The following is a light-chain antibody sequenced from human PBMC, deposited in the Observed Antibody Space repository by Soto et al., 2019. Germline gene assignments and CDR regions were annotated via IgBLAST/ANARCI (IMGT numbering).Light chain of an antibody. CDR3: SSYTGSGTVL. CDR1: SSDVGGYNY. V-gene: IGLV2-14*03. J-gene: IGLJ2*01. CDR2: DVT. Sequence: QSVLTQPASVSGSPGQSITISCPGTSSDVGGYNYVCWYQQHPWKAPKLVIYDVTNRPSGVYHRFSGSKSGNKASLSISGSQAEDEADYYCSSYTGSGTVLFGGGTKRTV.